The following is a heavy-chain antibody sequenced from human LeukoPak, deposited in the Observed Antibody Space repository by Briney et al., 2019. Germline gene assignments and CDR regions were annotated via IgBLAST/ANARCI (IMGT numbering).Heavy chain of an antibody. CDR2: ISGSGGST. CDR1: GFTFSSYG. CDR3: AKYSGYGWPCDY. J-gene: IGHJ4*02. Sequence: GGSLRLSCAASGFTFSSYGMSWVRQAPGQGLEWVSGISGSGGSTNYADSVKGRFTISRDNSKNTLYLQMNRLRAEDTAVYYCAKYSGYGWPCDYWGQGTLVTVSS. D-gene: IGHD5-12*01. V-gene: IGHV3-23*01.